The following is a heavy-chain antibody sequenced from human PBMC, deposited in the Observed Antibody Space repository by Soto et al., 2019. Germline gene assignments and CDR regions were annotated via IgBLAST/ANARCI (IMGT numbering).Heavy chain of an antibody. J-gene: IGHJ5*02. V-gene: IGHV1-18*01. D-gene: IGHD6-13*01. CDR2: ISAYNGNT. CDR1: GYTFTSYG. CDR3: AGSSWYFNWFDP. Sequence: GASVKVSCKASGYTFTSYGISWVRQAPGQGLEWMGWISAYNGNTNYAQKLQGRVTMTTDTSTGTAYMELRSLRSDDTAVYYCAGSSWYFNWFDPWGQGTLVTVSS.